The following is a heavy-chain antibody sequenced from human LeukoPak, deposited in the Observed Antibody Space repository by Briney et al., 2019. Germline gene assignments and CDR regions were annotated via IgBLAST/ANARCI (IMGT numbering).Heavy chain of an antibody. Sequence: PSETLSLTCAVYGGSFSGYYWSWIRQPPGKGLEWIGEINHRGSTNYNPSLKSRVTISVDTSKNQFSLKLSSVTAADTAVYYCARSNSWYEAYYYYMDVWGKGTTVTVSS. CDR2: INHRGST. J-gene: IGHJ6*03. D-gene: IGHD6-13*01. CDR3: ARSNSWYEAYYYYMDV. V-gene: IGHV4-34*01. CDR1: GGSFSGYY.